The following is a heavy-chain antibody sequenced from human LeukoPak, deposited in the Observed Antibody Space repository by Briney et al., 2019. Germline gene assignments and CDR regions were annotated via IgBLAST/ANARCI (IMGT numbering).Heavy chain of an antibody. CDR3: ARFGVEYYYDSSGYYYIDY. CDR2: IYPGDSDT. CDR1: GYSFTSYW. Sequence: GEPLKISCKGSGYSFTSYWIGWGRQMPGKGLEWMGIIYPGDSDTRYSPSFQGQVTISADKSISTAYLQWSSLKASDTAMYYCARFGVEYYYDSSGYYYIDYWGQGTLVTVSS. J-gene: IGHJ4*02. D-gene: IGHD3-22*01. V-gene: IGHV5-51*01.